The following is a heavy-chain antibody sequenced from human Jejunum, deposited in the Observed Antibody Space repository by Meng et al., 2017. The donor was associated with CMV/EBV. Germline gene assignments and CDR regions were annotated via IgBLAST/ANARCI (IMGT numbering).Heavy chain of an antibody. J-gene: IGHJ4*02. V-gene: IGHV3-74*01. CDR2: INPDGTTT. D-gene: IGHD3-3*01. CDR3: ARDWSGYIDY. Sequence: WTASGFTFDIYWMHWVRQAPEKGLVWVSRINPDGTTTNYADSVKGRFTISRDNAKNTLYLQMSGLRVEDTAVYYCARDWSGYIDYWGQGNLVTVSS. CDR1: GFTFDIYW.